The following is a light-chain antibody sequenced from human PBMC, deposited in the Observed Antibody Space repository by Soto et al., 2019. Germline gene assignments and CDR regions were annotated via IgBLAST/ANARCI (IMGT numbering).Light chain of an antibody. CDR3: QQYGSSPLFT. V-gene: IGKV3-20*01. J-gene: IGKJ3*01. CDR1: QSVSSSY. CDR2: GAS. Sequence: EIVFTQSPGTPSLSPGERATLSCRASQSVSSSYLAWYQQKPGQAPRLLIYGASSRATGIPDGFSGSGSGTDFTLTISRLEPEDFAVYYCQQYGSSPLFTFGPGTKVDIK.